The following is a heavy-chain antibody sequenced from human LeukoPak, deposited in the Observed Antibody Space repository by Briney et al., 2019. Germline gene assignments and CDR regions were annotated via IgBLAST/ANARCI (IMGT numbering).Heavy chain of an antibody. CDR1: GGSISSYY. V-gene: IGHV4-59*01. CDR3: ARVRGGWYDY. D-gene: IGHD6-19*01. J-gene: IGHJ4*02. Sequence: KPSETLSLTCTVSGGSISSYYWSWIRQPPGKGLEWIGYIYYRGSTNYNPSLKSRVTISVDTSKNQFSLKLSSVTAADSAVYYCARVRGGWYDYWGQGTLVTVSS. CDR2: IYYRGST.